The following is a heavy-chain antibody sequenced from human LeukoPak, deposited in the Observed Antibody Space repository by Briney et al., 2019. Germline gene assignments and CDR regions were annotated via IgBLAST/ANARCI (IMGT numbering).Heavy chain of an antibody. CDR1: GFAFNNYA. V-gene: IGHV3-23*01. CDR3: AKTSLGHAPYYFTMDG. CDR2: IGGSGTSK. J-gene: IGHJ6*02. D-gene: IGHD2/OR15-2a*01. Sequence: GGSLRLSCAASGFAFNNYAMIWVRQAPGKGLEWVATIGGSGTSKFSADSVKDRFIISRDNSKNTLYLQMNSLRAGDTAVYYCAKTSLGHAPYYFTMDGWGQGTTVTVSS.